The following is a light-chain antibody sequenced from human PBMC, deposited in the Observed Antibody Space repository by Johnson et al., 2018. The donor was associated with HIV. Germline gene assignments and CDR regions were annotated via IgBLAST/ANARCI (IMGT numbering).Light chain of an antibody. Sequence: QSVLTQPPSVSAAPGQKVTISCSGSSSNIGKNYVSWYQLLPGTAPKLLIYDNNQRPSGIPDRFSVTTSGTSATLGITGIQTGDEADYYCGTWDSSLSAFVFGTVPTITVL. CDR1: SSNIGKNY. J-gene: IGLJ1*01. CDR2: DNN. CDR3: GTWDSSLSAFV. V-gene: IGLV1-51*01.